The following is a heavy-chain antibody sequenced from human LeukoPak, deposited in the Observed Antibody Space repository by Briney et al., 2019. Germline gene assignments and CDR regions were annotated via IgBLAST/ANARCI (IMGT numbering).Heavy chain of an antibody. V-gene: IGHV3-48*03. D-gene: IGHD3-3*01. CDR2: ISSSGSTI. CDR3: AKALYDFWSGDAFDI. Sequence: PGGSLRLSCAASGFTFSSYEMNWVRQAPGKGLEWVSYISSSGSTIYYADSVKGRFTISRDNAKNSLYLQMNSLRAEDMALYYCAKALYDFWSGDAFDIWGQGTMVTVSS. J-gene: IGHJ3*02. CDR1: GFTFSSYE.